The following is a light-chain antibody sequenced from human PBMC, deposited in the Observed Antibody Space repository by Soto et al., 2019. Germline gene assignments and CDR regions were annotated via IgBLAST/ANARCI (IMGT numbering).Light chain of an antibody. CDR2: GNN. Sequence: QSVLTQPPSVSGAPGQRVTISCTGSTSNIGSNYDVHWYQQIPGTAPKLLIYGNNNRPSGVPDRFSGSKSATSASLAITGLQAEDEADYYCQSYDSRLSAVVFGGGTKVTVL. V-gene: IGLV1-40*01. CDR3: QSYDSRLSAVV. J-gene: IGLJ2*01. CDR1: TSNIGSNYD.